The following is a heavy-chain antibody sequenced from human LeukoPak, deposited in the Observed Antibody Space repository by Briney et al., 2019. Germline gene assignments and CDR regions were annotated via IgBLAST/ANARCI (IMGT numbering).Heavy chain of an antibody. CDR3: ARDRGTWNDDGFDY. D-gene: IGHD1-1*01. CDR2: IYISGST. V-gene: IGHV4-4*07. Sequence: SETLSLTCAVSGYSISSGYYWSWIRQPAGKGLEWIGRIYISGSTNYNPSLKSRVTMSVDTSKNQFSLKLSSVTAADTAVYYCARDRGTWNDDGFDYWGQGTLVTVSS. CDR1: GYSISSGYY. J-gene: IGHJ4*02.